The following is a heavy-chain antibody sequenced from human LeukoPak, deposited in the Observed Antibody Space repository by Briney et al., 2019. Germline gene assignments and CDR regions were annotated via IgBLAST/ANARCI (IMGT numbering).Heavy chain of an antibody. J-gene: IGHJ5*02. Sequence: GGSLRLSCAASEFTFSNYAMSWVRQAPGKGLEWVSGSTGTGYSTYYADSVKGRFTISRDNAKNSLYLQMNSLRAEDTAVYYCARAYIPYNWNDGPWFDPWGQGTLVTVSS. V-gene: IGHV3-23*01. CDR2: STGTGYST. CDR1: EFTFSNYA. D-gene: IGHD1-1*01. CDR3: ARAYIPYNWNDGPWFDP.